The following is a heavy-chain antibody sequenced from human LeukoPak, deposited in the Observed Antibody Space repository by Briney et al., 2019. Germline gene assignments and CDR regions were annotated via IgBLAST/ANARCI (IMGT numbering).Heavy chain of an antibody. V-gene: IGHV4-59*11. CDR1: GGSISSHY. CDR2: IYFLGST. D-gene: IGHD1-1*01. Sequence: SETLSLTCNVSGGSISSHYWSWIRQPPGKGLEWIGYIYFLGSTNYNPSLKSRVAISVDMSKNHFSLRLTSVTAADTALYYCARGSGTLDALDICGRGTMVTVSS. CDR3: ARGSGTLDALDI. J-gene: IGHJ3*02.